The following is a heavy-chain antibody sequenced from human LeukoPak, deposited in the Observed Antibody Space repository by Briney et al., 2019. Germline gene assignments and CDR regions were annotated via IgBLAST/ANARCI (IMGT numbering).Heavy chain of an antibody. V-gene: IGHV4-59*01. CDR1: GGSISSYY. J-gene: IGHJ5*02. CDR3: ARTPGYGDYWFDP. CDR2: IYYSGST. Sequence: PSETLSLTCTVSGGSISSYYWSWIRQPPGKGLKWIGYIYYSGSTNYNPSLKSRVTISVDTSKNQFSLKLSSVTAADTAVYYCARTPGYGDYWFDPWGQGTLVTVSS. D-gene: IGHD4-17*01.